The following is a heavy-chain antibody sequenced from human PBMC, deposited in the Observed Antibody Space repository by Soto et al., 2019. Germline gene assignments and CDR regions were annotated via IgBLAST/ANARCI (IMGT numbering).Heavy chain of an antibody. CDR2: ISYDGSNR. CDR1: GFTFSSYA. D-gene: IGHD3-22*01. Sequence: QVQLVESGGDVVQPGRSLRLSCVASGFTFSSYAMNWVRQAPGKGLEWMTIISYDGSNRYYADSVKGRFTISRDNSKNTLYLQMISLRPEDTALYSCAKLGFDSSVASSHFDAWGQGTVVSVSS. CDR3: AKLGFDSSVASSHFDA. V-gene: IGHV3-30*18. J-gene: IGHJ4*02.